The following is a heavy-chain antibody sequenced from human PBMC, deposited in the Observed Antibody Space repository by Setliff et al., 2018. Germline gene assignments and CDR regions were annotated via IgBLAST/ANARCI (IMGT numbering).Heavy chain of an antibody. CDR3: ARDWFCSGGDCSDVFDF. CDR2: ISTDDGDT. CDR1: GYTFTTHG. Sequence: ASVKVSCKASGYTFTTHGISWVRQAPGQGLEWMGWISTDDGDTNFAQKFQGRVTLTTDTSTGTAYMELSSLTFDDTAVYYCARDWFCSGGDCSDVFDFWGQGTMVTVSS. V-gene: IGHV1-18*01. J-gene: IGHJ3*01. D-gene: IGHD2-21*02.